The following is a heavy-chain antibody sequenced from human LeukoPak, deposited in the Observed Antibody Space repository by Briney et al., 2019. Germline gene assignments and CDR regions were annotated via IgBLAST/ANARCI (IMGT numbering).Heavy chain of an antibody. D-gene: IGHD3-9*01. CDR2: ISDDGGNE. CDR1: GFTFSRYA. V-gene: IGHV3-30*04. CDR3: AKVGPFFSLVIKYYFDY. J-gene: IGHJ4*02. Sequence: PGRSLRLSCAASGFTFSRYAMHWVRQAPGMGLAWVAVISDDGGNEYYLESVKGRFTISRDNSKNTLYLQMNSLRAEDTAVYYCAKVGPFFSLVIKYYFDYWGQGTLVTVSS.